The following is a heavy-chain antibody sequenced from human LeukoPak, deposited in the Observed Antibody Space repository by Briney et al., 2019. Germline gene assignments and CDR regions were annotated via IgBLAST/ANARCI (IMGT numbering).Heavy chain of an antibody. Sequence: ASVKVSCKASGYTFTGYDINWVRQATGQGLEWMGWMNPNSGNTGYAQKFQGRVTMTRNTSISTAYMELSSLRSEDTAVYYCARDKKTRIAAAGTLIYWGQGTLVTVSS. D-gene: IGHD6-13*01. CDR1: GYTFTGYD. V-gene: IGHV1-8*01. CDR3: ARDKKTRIAAAGTLIY. CDR2: MNPNSGNT. J-gene: IGHJ4*02.